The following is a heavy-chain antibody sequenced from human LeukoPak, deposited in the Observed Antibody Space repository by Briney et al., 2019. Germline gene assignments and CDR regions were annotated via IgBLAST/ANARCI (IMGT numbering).Heavy chain of an antibody. CDR2: ISYDGSNK. J-gene: IGHJ4*02. V-gene: IGHV3-30*18. CDR3: AKAGSGYSSGYYCPDY. Sequence: GGSLRLSCAASGFTFSDAWMNWVRQAPGKGLEWVAVISYDGSNKYYADSVKGRFTISRDNSKNTLYLQMNSLRAEDTAVYYCAKAGSGYSSGYYCPDYWGQGTLVTVSS. D-gene: IGHD3-22*01. CDR1: GFTFSDAW.